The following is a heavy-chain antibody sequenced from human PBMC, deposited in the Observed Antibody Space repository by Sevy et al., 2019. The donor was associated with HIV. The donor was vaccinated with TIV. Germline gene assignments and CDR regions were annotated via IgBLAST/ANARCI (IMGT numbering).Heavy chain of an antibody. D-gene: IGHD3-10*01. V-gene: IGHV3-23*01. CDR3: AKDWFYYYYGMDV. Sequence: GGSLRLSCVASGFTFSTYAMNWVRQAPGKGLEWVSVISDSGYSTNYADFVKGRFTISRDNSKNTLYLQMNSRRAEDTAVYYCAKDWFYYYYGMDVWGQGTTVTVSS. CDR1: GFTFSTYA. J-gene: IGHJ6*02. CDR2: ISDSGYST.